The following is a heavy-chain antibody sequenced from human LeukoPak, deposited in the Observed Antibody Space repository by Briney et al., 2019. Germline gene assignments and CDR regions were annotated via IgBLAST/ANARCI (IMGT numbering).Heavy chain of an antibody. CDR3: AKESQTYYDIMTGYPNYYFDY. J-gene: IGHJ4*02. V-gene: IGHV3-23*01. D-gene: IGHD3-9*01. CDR2: ISGSGANT. CDR1: KFTFSTSA. Sequence: PGGSLRLSCAASKFTFSTSAMSWVRQAPGKGLEGVSAISGSGANTYYVDSVKGGFTISRDNWKKTLYLEKRRLRSDDTAVYYCAKESQTYYDIMTGYPNYYFDYCGQGTLVTVSS.